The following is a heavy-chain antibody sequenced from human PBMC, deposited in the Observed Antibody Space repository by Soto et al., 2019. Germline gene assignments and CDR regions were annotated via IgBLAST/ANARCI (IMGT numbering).Heavy chain of an antibody. J-gene: IGHJ4*02. CDR1: GFTFSTYS. CDR2: ISSSSTI. CDR3: ARDRDDYVWGTYRYYDY. D-gene: IGHD3-16*02. V-gene: IGHV3-48*02. Sequence: GGSLRLSCAASGFTFSTYSMNWVRQAPGKGLEWVSYISSSSTIYYADSVKGRFTISRDNAKNSLYLQMNSLRDEDTAVYYCARDRDDYVWGTYRYYDYWGQGTLVTVSS.